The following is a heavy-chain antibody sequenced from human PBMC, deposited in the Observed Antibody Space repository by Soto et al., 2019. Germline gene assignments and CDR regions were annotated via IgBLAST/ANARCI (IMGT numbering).Heavy chain of an antibody. J-gene: IGHJ4*02. CDR3: VKDGIRGIHIDK. CDR1: GFTLSSYP. Sequence: PGGSLRLSCTASGFTLSSYPMGWVRQTPGKGLQWVASVSVDPGNTYYADSVKGRFTISRDNSIYTLYLQMNNVTAEDTAIYYCVKDGIRGIHIDKWGQGTLVTVSS. CDR2: VSVDPGNT. V-gene: IGHV3-23*01.